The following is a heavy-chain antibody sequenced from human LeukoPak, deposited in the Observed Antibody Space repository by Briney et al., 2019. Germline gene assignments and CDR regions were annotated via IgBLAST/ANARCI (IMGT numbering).Heavy chain of an antibody. CDR1: GFTFSDYY. V-gene: IGHV3-11*01. CDR3: ARAGYCSSTSCYVGTIDY. CDR2: ISSIGSTI. J-gene: IGHJ4*02. D-gene: IGHD2-2*03. Sequence: GGSLRLSCAASGFTFSDYYMSWIRQAPGKGREWVSYISSIGSTIYYADSVKGRFTISRDNAKNSLYLQMNSLRAEDTAVYYCARAGYCSSTSCYVGTIDYWGQGTLVTVSS.